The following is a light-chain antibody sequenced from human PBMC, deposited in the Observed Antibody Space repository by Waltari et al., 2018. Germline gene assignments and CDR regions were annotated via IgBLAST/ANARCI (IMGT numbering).Light chain of an antibody. CDR3: LLFYGGART. Sequence: QAVVTQEPSLTVSPGGTVTLTCDSSTGAVTTGHFPYRFQQKPGQAPRTLICDTSIKQSWTPARFSGSLLGGRAALTLSGAQPEDEAEYYCLLFYGGARTFGGGTKLTVL. CDR1: TGAVTTGHF. CDR2: DTS. J-gene: IGLJ2*01. V-gene: IGLV7-46*01.